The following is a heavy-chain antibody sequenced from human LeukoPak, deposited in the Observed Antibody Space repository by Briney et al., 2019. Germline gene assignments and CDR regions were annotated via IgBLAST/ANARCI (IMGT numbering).Heavy chain of an antibody. J-gene: IGHJ4*02. CDR1: GFTFDDYG. Sequence: GGSLRLSCATSGFTFDDYGMSWVRQAPGKGLEWVSGINWNGGSTGYADSVKGRFSISRDNTKNSLYLQMNSLRAEDTAVYYCAKDQRSKPSPLDYWGQGTLVIVSS. V-gene: IGHV3-20*04. CDR2: INWNGGST. CDR3: AKDQRSKPSPLDY. D-gene: IGHD1-14*01.